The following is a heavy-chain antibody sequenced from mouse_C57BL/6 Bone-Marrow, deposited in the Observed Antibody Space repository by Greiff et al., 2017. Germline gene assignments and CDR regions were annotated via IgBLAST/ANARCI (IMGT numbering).Heavy chain of an antibody. V-gene: IGHV1-66*01. Sequence: QLQQPGPELVKPGASVKISCKASGYSFTSYYIHWVKQRPGQGLEWIGWIYPGSGNTKYNEKFKGKATLTADTSSSTAYMQLSSLTSEDSAVYYCATPSYDYDGAWFAYWGQGTLVTVSA. J-gene: IGHJ3*01. CDR3: ATPSYDYDGAWFAY. CDR2: IYPGSGNT. D-gene: IGHD2-4*01. CDR1: GYSFTSYY.